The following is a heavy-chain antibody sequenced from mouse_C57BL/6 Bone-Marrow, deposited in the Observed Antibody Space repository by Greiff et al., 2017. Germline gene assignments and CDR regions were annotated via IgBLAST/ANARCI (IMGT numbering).Heavy chain of an antibody. CDR1: GYSITSGYY. D-gene: IGHD3-1*01. J-gene: IGHJ3*01. V-gene: IGHV3-6*01. CDR2: ISYDGSN. Sequence: EVKLLESGPGLVKPSQSLSLTCSVTGYSITSGYYWNWIRQFPGNKLEWMGYISYDGSNNYNPSLKNRISITRDTSKNQFFLKLNSVTTEDTATYYCARVQLSAYWGQGTLVTVSA. CDR3: ARVQLSAY.